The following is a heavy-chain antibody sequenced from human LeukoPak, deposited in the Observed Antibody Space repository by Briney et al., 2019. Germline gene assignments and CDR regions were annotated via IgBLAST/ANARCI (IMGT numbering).Heavy chain of an antibody. D-gene: IGHD3-10*01. Sequence: PGGSLRLSCAASGFTVSSNYMSWVRQAPGKGLEWVSAISGSGGFPYYADSVKGRFTISRDNCKNTLYLQMNSLRAEDTAVYYCAKDPDSPNYRFGVFNASDIWGQGTMVTVSS. J-gene: IGHJ3*02. CDR2: ISGSGGFP. V-gene: IGHV3-23*01. CDR1: GFTVSSNY. CDR3: AKDPDSPNYRFGVFNASDI.